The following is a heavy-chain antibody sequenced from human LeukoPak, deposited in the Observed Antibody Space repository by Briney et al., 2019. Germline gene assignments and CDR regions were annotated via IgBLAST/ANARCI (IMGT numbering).Heavy chain of an antibody. J-gene: IGHJ2*01. CDR2: IGTAGDT. V-gene: IGHV3-13*04. D-gene: IGHD1-1*01. CDR1: GFIFSSND. Sequence: GGSLRLSCAALGFIFSSNDMHWIRQATGKGLEWVSAIGTAGDTYYPGSVKGRFTISRANAKNSLYLQMNSLRAGDTAVYYCARVKGTGVDLWGRGTLVTVSS. CDR3: ARVKGTGVDL.